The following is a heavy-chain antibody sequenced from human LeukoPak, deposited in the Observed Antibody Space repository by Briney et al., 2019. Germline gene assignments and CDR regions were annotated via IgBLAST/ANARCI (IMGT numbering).Heavy chain of an antibody. CDR2: ISYTGST. CDR3: ARAYPSSSTD. V-gene: IGHV4-31*03. D-gene: IGHD2-2*01. Sequence: SETLSLTCTVSGGSISSGGYYWSWIRQHPGKGLEWIGFISYTGSTHYNPSLKSRVTISQDTSQNQFSLRLSSVTAADTAVYYCARAYPSSSTDWGQRMLVTVSS. CDR1: GGSISSGGYY. J-gene: IGHJ4*02.